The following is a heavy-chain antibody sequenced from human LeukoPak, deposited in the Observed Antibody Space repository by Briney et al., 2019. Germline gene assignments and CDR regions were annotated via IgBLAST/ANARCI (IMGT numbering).Heavy chain of an antibody. CDR2: INTDGSTT. CDR3: ARGDGSGSYRDTFDY. J-gene: IGHJ4*02. D-gene: IGHD3-10*01. CDR1: GFTFSSYW. V-gene: IGHV3-74*01. Sequence: GRSLRLSCAASGFTFSSYWMHWVRQAPGKGLVWVSRINTDGSTTNYADSVKGRFTVSRDNAKNTLYLQMNSLRAEDTAMYYCARGDGSGSYRDTFDYWGRGTLVTVSS.